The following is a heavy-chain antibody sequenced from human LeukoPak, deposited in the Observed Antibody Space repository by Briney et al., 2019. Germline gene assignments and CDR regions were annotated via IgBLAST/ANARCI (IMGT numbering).Heavy chain of an antibody. CDR3: VGSSSVGWNYFDY. CDR2: IIPIFGTA. Sequence: ASVKVSCKASGGTFSSYAISWVRQAPGQGLEWMGGIIPIFGTANYAQKFQGRVTITADESTSTAYMELSSLRSEDTAVYYCVGSSSVGWNYFDYWGQGTLVTVSS. J-gene: IGHJ4*02. V-gene: IGHV1-69*01. CDR1: GGTFSSYA. D-gene: IGHD6-6*01.